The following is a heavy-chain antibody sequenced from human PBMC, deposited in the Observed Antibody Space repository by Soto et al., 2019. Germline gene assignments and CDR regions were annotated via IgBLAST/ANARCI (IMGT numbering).Heavy chain of an antibody. Sequence: QVQLVQSGAEVKKPGASVKVSCTTSGYTFTNDDINWVRQAAGQGLEWIGWMSPNSGNTGYSQKFQGRVTLTRDTSISTAYMELRSLRSGDTAVYYCARGMSDGFGEVSWGQGTLVTVSS. CDR2: MSPNSGNT. D-gene: IGHD3-10*01. J-gene: IGHJ5*02. V-gene: IGHV1-8*02. CDR1: GYTFTNDD. CDR3: ARGMSDGFGEVS.